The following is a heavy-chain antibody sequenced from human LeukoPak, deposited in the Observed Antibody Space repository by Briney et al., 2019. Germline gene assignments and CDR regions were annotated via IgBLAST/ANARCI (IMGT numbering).Heavy chain of an antibody. CDR3: ASETYYYGSDSYYKGQL. J-gene: IGHJ4*02. D-gene: IGHD3-10*01. CDR1: GFTFSRYS. V-gene: IGHV3-74*01. CDR2: INSDGSTT. Sequence: PGGSLRLSCAASGFTFSRYSMHWGRHAPGKGLLWVSRINSDGSTTTYADFVKGRFTISRDNTKNTLYLQMNSLRAEDTAVYYCASETYYYGSDSYYKGQLWGQGTLVTVSS.